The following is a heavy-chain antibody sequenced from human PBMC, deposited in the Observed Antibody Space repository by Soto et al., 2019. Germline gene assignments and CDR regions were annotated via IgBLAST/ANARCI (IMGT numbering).Heavy chain of an antibody. D-gene: IGHD3-10*01. CDR3: AGRGYGSGSLDY. CDR2: IYHSGTT. J-gene: IGHJ4*02. Sequence: QVQLQESGPGLVKPPGTLSLTCAVSGDSISSSIWWSWVRLPPGKGLEWIGEIYHSGTTNYNPSLKSRVTISEDKSKNQFSLKMSSLTSEDTAVYYCAGRGYGSGSLDYWGQGTLVRVFS. CDR1: GDSISSSIW. V-gene: IGHV4-4*03.